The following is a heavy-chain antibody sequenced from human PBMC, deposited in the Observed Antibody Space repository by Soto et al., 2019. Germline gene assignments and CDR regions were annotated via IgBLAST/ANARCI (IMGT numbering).Heavy chain of an antibody. D-gene: IGHD6-19*01. CDR2: ISAYNGNT. CDR3: ARGGSSGWYYYYGMDV. V-gene: IGHV1-18*01. Sequence: QVQLVQSGAEVKKPGASVKVSCKASGYTFTSYGISWVRQAPGQGLEWMGWISAYNGNTNYAQKLQGRVTMTTDTSTSTAYMELRSLKSADTAVYYCARGGSSGWYYYYGMDVWGQGTTVTVSS. J-gene: IGHJ6*02. CDR1: GYTFTSYG.